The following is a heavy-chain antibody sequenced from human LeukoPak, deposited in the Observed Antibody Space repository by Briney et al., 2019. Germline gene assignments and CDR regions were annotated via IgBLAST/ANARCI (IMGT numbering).Heavy chain of an antibody. V-gene: IGHV4-59*08. Sequence: SETLSLTCTVSGGSISSYYWSSIRQPPGKGLEWIGYIYYSGSTNYNPSLKSRVTISVDTSKTQFSLKLSSVTAADTAVYYCARLDGTYSSGWYEDYWGQGTLVTVSS. CDR1: GGSISSYY. D-gene: IGHD6-19*01. CDR3: ARLDGTYSSGWYEDY. J-gene: IGHJ4*02. CDR2: IYYSGST.